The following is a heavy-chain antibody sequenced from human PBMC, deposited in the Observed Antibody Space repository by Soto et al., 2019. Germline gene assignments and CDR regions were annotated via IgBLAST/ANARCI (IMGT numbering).Heavy chain of an antibody. Sequence: CXRLAWSSAVFTFVDYYVGWVRHAPGKGREWVSYISSSGSTIYYEDSVNGRFTISRENAKNSPYLKMNSLRAEDTAVYYCARVGSGSYKQLDIWGQGTMVTVSS. CDR3: ARVGSGSYKQLDI. V-gene: IGHV3-11*04. J-gene: IGHJ6*02. CDR2: ISSSGSTI. D-gene: IGHD6-19*01. CDR1: VFTFVDYY.